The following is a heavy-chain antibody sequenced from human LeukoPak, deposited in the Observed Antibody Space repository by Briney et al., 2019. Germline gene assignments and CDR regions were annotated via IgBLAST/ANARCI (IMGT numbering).Heavy chain of an antibody. CDR2: IYPGESDT. J-gene: IGHJ6*03. D-gene: IGHD5-24*01. Sequence: GGALKISFKGSGYSFTSYWIDWVRQIPGKGLGGMGIIYPGESDTRYSPSFQGQVTISVDQYISTAYLQWSSLKASDTAMYYCARHLRDAYNNYYYYYMDVWGKGTTVTVSS. V-gene: IGHV5-51*01. CDR1: GYSFTSYW. CDR3: ARHLRDAYNNYYYYYMDV.